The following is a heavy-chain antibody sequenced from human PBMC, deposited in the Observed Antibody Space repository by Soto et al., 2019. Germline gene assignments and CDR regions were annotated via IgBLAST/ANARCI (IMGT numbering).Heavy chain of an antibody. V-gene: IGHV1-69*13. Sequence: SVKVSCKASGGTFSSYAISWVRQAPGQGLEWMGGIIPIFGTANYAQKFQGRVTITADESTSTAYMELSSLRSEDTAVYYCARGDLNYYDSSGYYYSSFDIWGQGTMVTVSS. CDR2: IIPIFGTA. CDR3: ARGDLNYYDSSGYYYSSFDI. D-gene: IGHD3-22*01. CDR1: GGTFSSYA. J-gene: IGHJ3*02.